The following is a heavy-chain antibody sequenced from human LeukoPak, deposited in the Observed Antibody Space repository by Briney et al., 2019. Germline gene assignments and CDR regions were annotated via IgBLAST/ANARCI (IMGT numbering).Heavy chain of an antibody. CDR3: AKDAAYGDYPPHAEYFQH. CDR1: GFTFSSYA. D-gene: IGHD4-17*01. Sequence: PGGSLRLSCAASGFTFSSYAMSWVRQAPGKGLEWVSAISGSGGSTYYADSVKGRFTISRDNSKNTLYLQMNSLRAEDTAVYYCAKDAAYGDYPPHAEYFQHWGQGTLVTVSS. J-gene: IGHJ1*01. V-gene: IGHV3-23*01. CDR2: ISGSGGST.